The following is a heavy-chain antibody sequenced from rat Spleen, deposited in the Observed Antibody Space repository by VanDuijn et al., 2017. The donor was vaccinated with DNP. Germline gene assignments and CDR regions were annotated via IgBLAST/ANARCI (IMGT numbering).Heavy chain of an antibody. V-gene: IGHV5-31*01. J-gene: IGHJ2*01. CDR1: GFTFNNYW. D-gene: IGHD1-11*01. CDR3: ARGGRSYFDY. CDR2: ITAGGEYT. Sequence: EVQLVQSGGGLVQPERSLKLSCTASGFTFNNYWMTWIRQVPGKGLEWVASITAGGEYTYSPDSVKGRFTISRDNTKNTLYLQMNSLRSEDTATYYCARGGRSYFDYWGHGVMVTVSS.